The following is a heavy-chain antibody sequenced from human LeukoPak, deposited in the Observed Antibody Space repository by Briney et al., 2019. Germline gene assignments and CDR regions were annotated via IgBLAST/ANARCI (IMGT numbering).Heavy chain of an antibody. D-gene: IGHD2-21*01. CDR3: ARDRQCGY. CDR2: ISPYNGNT. CDR1: GYTFTSYG. V-gene: IGHV1-18*01. J-gene: IGHJ4*02. Sequence: PSVKLSCKASGYTFTSYGISWVRQAPGHGLECMGWISPYNGNTNYAPKLQGRLTMTADTSTSTAYMELRSLRSDDTAVYYCARDRQCGYWGQGTLVTVSS.